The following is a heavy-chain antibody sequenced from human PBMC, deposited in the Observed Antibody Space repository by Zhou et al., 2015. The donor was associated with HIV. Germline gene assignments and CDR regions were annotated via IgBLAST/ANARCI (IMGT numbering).Heavy chain of an antibody. D-gene: IGHD2-15*01. CDR3: ARTYCSGGNCYSGSDY. J-gene: IGHJ4*02. CDR1: GFKFSDYY. CDR2: ISSSGSYI. V-gene: IGHV3-11*04. Sequence: QVQLVESGGDLVKPGGSLRLSCAASGFKFSDYYIAWIRQAPGKGLEWISSISSSGSYIYYADSVKGRFTISRDDAKTSLYLQMNSLRADDTAVYYCARTYCSGGNCYSGSDYWGQGTLVTVSS.